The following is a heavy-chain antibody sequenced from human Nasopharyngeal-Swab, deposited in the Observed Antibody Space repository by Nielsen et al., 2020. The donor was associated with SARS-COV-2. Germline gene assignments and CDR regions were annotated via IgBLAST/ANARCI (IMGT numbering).Heavy chain of an antibody. CDR3: ARDESGDYLGLPFDH. Sequence: ESLKISCVVSGASISNRNNYWGWIRQSPGKGLEWIGTVFSSGSTYNPSLKSRVTMSVDTSKNQFSLKLTSVTAADTAVYYCARDESGDYLGLPFDHWGRGTLVTVSS. D-gene: IGHD4-17*01. V-gene: IGHV4-39*07. CDR2: VFSSGST. J-gene: IGHJ4*02. CDR1: GASISNRNNY.